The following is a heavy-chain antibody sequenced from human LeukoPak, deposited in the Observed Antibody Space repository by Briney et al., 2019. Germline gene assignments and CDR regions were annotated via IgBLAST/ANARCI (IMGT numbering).Heavy chain of an antibody. CDR3: VRDPRVSEPEGTV. V-gene: IGHV3-11*01. CDR1: GFIFSDYY. CDR2: ITTGNTE. Sequence: NPGGSLRLSCAASGFIFSDYYMSWIRQAPGKGLHGVSYITTGNTEYYADSVKGRLTISRGSAENSLYLQLNSLRDDDTPGCVFVRDPRVSEPEGTVWGKGTTVTVSP. D-gene: IGHD6-6*01. J-gene: IGHJ6*04.